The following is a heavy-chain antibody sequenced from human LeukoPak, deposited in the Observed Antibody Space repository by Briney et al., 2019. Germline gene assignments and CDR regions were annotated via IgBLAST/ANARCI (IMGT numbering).Heavy chain of an antibody. CDR1: GGPINSDY. V-gene: IGHV4-59*01. CDR3: ARAPPYFDGSGLSPSAFNI. J-gene: IGHJ3*02. D-gene: IGHD3-22*01. CDR2: IYYSGST. Sequence: SETLSLTCSVSGGPINSDYWSWIRQPPGKGLEWIGYIYYSGSTNYNPSLKSRVTISIDTSEKQFSLRLSSVTTADTAVYYCARAPPYFDGSGLSPSAFNIWGQGTMVTVSS.